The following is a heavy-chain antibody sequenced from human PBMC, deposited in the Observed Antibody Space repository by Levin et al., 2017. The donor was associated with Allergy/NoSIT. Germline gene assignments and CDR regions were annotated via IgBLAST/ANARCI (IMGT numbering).Heavy chain of an antibody. D-gene: IGHD2-15*01. CDR3: AKAARIKYCSGGDCSYYYYMDV. CDR1: GDSITPAY. V-gene: IGHV4-59*01. Sequence: SETLSLTCTASGDSITPAYWSWIRQPPGKGLEWIGDISDSENTNYNPALKSRVTISVDTSKNQFSLKVRSVTAADTAVYYCAKAARIKYCSGGDCSYYYYMDVWGKGTTVTVSS. J-gene: IGHJ6*03. CDR2: ISDSENT.